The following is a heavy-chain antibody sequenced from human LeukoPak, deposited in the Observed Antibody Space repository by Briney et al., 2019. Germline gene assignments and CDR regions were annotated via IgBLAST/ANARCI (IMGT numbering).Heavy chain of an antibody. J-gene: IGHJ3*02. CDR1: GFTFSSYS. CDR2: ISSSSTI. CDR3: ARKGMGFASVVVVRDHDAFDI. Sequence: PGGSLRLSCAASGFTFSSYSMNWVRQAPGKGLEWVSYISSSSTIYYADSVKGRFTISRDNAKNSLYLQMNSLRAEDTAVYYCARKGMGFASVVVVRDHDAFDIWGQGTMVTVSS. V-gene: IGHV3-48*01. D-gene: IGHD3-22*01.